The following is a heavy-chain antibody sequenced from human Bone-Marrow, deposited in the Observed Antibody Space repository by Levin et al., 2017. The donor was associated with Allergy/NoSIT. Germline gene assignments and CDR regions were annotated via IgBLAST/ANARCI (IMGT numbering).Heavy chain of an antibody. CDR1: GGSISSGGYY. D-gene: IGHD3-3*01. J-gene: IGHJ4*02. Sequence: SQTLSLTCTVSGGSISSGGYYWSWIRQHPGKGLEWIGYIYYSGSTYYNPSLKSRVTISVDTSKNQFSLKLSSVTAADTAVYYCARGGVVGVPIDYWGQGTLVTVSS. V-gene: IGHV4-31*03. CDR3: ARGGVVGVPIDY. CDR2: IYYSGST.